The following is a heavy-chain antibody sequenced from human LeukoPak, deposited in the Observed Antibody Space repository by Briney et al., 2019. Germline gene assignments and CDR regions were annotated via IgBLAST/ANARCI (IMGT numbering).Heavy chain of an antibody. CDR2: ISSSSSTI. V-gene: IGHV3-48*01. CDR3: ARERGIEYSSGLGAFDI. CDR1: GFTFSSYS. Sequence: PGGSLRLSCAASGFTFSSYSMNWVRQAPGKGLEWVSYISSSSSTIYYADSVKGRFTISRDNAKNSLYLQMNSLRAEDTAVYYCARERGIEYSSGLGAFDIWGQGTMVTVSS. D-gene: IGHD6-25*01. J-gene: IGHJ3*02.